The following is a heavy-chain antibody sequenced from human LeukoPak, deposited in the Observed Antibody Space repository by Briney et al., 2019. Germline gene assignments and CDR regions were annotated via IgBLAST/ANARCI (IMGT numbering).Heavy chain of an antibody. CDR1: GVSISSSNSY. CDR3: ARHAARWAAAGLLVGPLDWFDP. J-gene: IGHJ5*02. V-gene: IGHV4-39*01. CDR2: IYYSGNT. Sequence: SETLSLTCTVSGVSISSSNSYWGWICQPPGKGLEWIGSIYYSGNTYYDASLKSQVSISIDTSKNQFSLRLASVTAADTAVYYCARHAARWAAAGLLVGPLDWFDPWGQGTLVTVSS. D-gene: IGHD6-13*01.